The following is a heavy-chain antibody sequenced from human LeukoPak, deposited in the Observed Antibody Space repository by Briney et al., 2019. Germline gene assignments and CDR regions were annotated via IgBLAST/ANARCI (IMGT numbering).Heavy chain of an antibody. CDR2: VIPIFGTA. D-gene: IGHD3-22*01. J-gene: IGHJ2*01. CDR1: GGTFSSYA. CDR3: ARDEPRDDSSVSRYFDL. Sequence: SVKVSCKASGGTFSSYAISWVRQAPGQGLEWMGGVIPIFGTANYAQKFQGRVTITADESTSTAYMELSSLRSEDTAVYYCARDEPRDDSSVSRYFDLWGRGTLVTVSS. V-gene: IGHV1-69*13.